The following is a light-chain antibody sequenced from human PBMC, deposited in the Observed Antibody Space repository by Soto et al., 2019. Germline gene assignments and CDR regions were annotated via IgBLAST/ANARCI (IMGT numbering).Light chain of an antibody. V-gene: IGLV2-23*02. CDR3: CSYTRSATKV. CDR1: SSDIGSYNL. J-gene: IGLJ1*01. CDR2: DVS. Sequence: QSALTQPASVSGSPGQSITISCTGTSSDIGSYNLVSWYQQHPGEAPKLMIYDVSKRPSGVSNRFSGSKSGNTASLTISGLQADDDADYYCCSYTRSATKVFGTGTKVTAL.